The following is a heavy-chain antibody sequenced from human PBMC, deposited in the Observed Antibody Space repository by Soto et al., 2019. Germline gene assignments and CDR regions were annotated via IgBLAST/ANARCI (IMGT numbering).Heavy chain of an antibody. J-gene: IGHJ4*02. CDR2: INHSGST. Sequence: KPSETLSLTCAVSGGSFSGYYWSWIRQPPGKGLEWIGEINHSGSTNYNPSLKSRVTISVDASKNQFSLELSSVTAADTAVYYCARNRPEVLTGTADLDYWGQGTLVTVSS. CDR3: ARNRPEVLTGTADLDY. V-gene: IGHV4-34*01. CDR1: GGSFSGYY. D-gene: IGHD1-7*01.